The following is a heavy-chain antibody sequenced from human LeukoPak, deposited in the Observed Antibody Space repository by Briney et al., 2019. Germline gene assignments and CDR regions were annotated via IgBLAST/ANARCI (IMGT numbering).Heavy chain of an antibody. CDR1: GYTFTSYD. Sequence: ASVKVSCKASGYTFTSYDINWVRQATGQGLEWMGWMNPNSGNTGYAQKFQGRVTMTRNTSISTAYMELSSLRSEAPAVYYCARGAYYYDILTGYYYWGQGTLVTVSS. CDR2: MNPNSGNT. CDR3: ARGAYYYDILTGYYY. D-gene: IGHD3-9*01. V-gene: IGHV1-8*01. J-gene: IGHJ4*02.